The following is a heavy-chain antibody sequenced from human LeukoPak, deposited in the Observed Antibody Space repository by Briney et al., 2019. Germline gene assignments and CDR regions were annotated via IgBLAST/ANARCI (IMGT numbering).Heavy chain of an antibody. J-gene: IGHJ4*02. Sequence: GGSLRLSCAASGFTFSSYAMSWVRQAPGKGLEWVSAISGSGGSTYCADSVKGRFTISRDNSKNTLYLQMNSLRAEDTAVYYCATAMIVVVITTDYWGQGTLVTVSS. CDR1: GFTFSSYA. CDR2: ISGSGGST. V-gene: IGHV3-23*01. D-gene: IGHD3-22*01. CDR3: ATAMIVVVITTDY.